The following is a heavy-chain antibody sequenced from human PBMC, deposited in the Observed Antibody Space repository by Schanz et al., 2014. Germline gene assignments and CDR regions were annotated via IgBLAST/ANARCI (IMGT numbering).Heavy chain of an antibody. CDR1: GFTFSTYW. D-gene: IGHD6-19*01. CDR2: ISNSGTTI. V-gene: IGHV3-48*04. J-gene: IGHJ4*02. Sequence: EVQLVESGGGLVQPGGSLRLSCAASGFTFSTYWMHWVRQAPGKGLEWVSYISNSGTTIYYADSVKGRFTISRDNAKNSLYLQMNSLRVEDTAVYYCARDLISSGWYGWGQGTLVTVSS. CDR3: ARDLISSGWYG.